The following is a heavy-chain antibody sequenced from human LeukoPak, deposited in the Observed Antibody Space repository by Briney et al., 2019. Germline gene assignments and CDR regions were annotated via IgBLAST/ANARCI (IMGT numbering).Heavy chain of an antibody. CDR2: INPTGGST. D-gene: IGHD1-26*01. V-gene: IGHV1-46*01. CDR3: ARDNSVGDNAWWYDP. Sequence: GASVKVSRKASGYIFSGYYMHWLRQAPGQGLEWMGLINPTGGSTGYAQKFQGRVTMTRDMSTSTDYMELSSLRSEDTAICYCARDNSVGDNAWWYDPWGQGTLVTVSS. CDR1: GYIFSGYY. J-gene: IGHJ5*02.